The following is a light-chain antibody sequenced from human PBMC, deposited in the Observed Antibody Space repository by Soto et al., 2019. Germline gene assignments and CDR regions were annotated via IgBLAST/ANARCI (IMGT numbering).Light chain of an antibody. CDR1: RSNIGAGYD. V-gene: IGLV1-40*01. CDR3: QSYDSSLTAL. Sequence: QSVLTQPPSVSGAPGQRVTISCTGSRSNIGAGYDVHWYQQLPGTAPKLLIYAYNKRPSGVPDRFSGSKSGTSASLAITGLQPEDEADYYCQSYDSSLTALFGGGTKLTVL. CDR2: AYN. J-gene: IGLJ2*01.